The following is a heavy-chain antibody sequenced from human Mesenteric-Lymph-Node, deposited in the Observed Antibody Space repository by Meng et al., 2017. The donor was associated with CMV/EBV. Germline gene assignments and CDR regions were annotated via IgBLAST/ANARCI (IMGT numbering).Heavy chain of an antibody. CDR1: GYSISSGYY. CDR3: ARVPDYDFWSGQGWYFDL. Sequence: GSLRLSCTVSGYSISSGYYWGWIRQPPGKGLEWIGSGYRSGRTHYNPSLKSRVTVSKDMSKNQFSLKLSSLTAADTAVYYCARVPDYDFWSGQGWYFDLWGRGTLVTVSS. CDR2: GYRSGRT. V-gene: IGHV4-38-2*02. D-gene: IGHD3-3*01. J-gene: IGHJ2*01.